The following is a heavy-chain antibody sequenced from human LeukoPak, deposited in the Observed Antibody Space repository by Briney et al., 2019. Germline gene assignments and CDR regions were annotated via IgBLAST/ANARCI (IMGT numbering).Heavy chain of an antibody. CDR2: INHSGST. J-gene: IGHJ5*02. D-gene: IGHD5-24*01. V-gene: IGHV4-34*01. CDR3: ARGRGERWLQLNWFDP. CDR1: GGSFSGYY. Sequence: PSETLSLTCAVYGGSFSGYYWSWIRQPPGKGLEWIGEINHSGSTNYNPSLKSRVTISVDTSKNQFSLELSSVTAADTAVYYCARGRGERWLQLNWFDPWGQGTLVTVSS.